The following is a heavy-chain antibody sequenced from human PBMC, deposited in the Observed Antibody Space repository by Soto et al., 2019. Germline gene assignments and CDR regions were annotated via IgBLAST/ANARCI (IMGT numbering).Heavy chain of an antibody. V-gene: IGHV4-30-4*01. J-gene: IGHJ5*02. Sequence: SEILSLTCTVSGGSISSGDYYWSWIRQPPGKGLEWIGYIYYSGSTYYNPSLKSRVTISVDTSKNQFSLKLSSVTAADTAVYYCARVKIDTAMVTAYWFDPWGQGTLVTVSS. CDR3: ARVKIDTAMVTAYWFDP. CDR1: GGSISSGDYY. D-gene: IGHD5-18*01. CDR2: IYYSGST.